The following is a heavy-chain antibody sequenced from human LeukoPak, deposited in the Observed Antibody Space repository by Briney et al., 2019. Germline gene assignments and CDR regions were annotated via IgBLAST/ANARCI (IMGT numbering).Heavy chain of an antibody. CDR1: GGSISSGGYS. Sequence: SETLSLTCAVSGGSISSGGYSWSWIRQPPGTGLEWIGYIYHSGSTYYNPSLKSRVTISVDRSKNQFSLKLSSVTAADTAVYYCARGPFRSGGSLHAFDIWGQGTMVTVSS. J-gene: IGHJ3*02. CDR2: IYHSGST. D-gene: IGHD2-15*01. V-gene: IGHV4-30-2*01. CDR3: ARGPFRSGGSLHAFDI.